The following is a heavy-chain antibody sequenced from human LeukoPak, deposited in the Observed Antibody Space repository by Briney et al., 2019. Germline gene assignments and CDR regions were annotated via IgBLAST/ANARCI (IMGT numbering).Heavy chain of an antibody. J-gene: IGHJ5*02. CDR2: ISGSGGST. D-gene: IGHD3-22*01. V-gene: IGHV3-23*01. CDR1: GFTFSIYA. CDR3: AKEGVPDYYDSSGSTRWFDP. Sequence: GGSLRLSCAASGFTFSIYAMSWVRQAPGKGLEWVSAISGSGGSTYYADSVKGRFTISRDNSKNTLYLQMNSLRAEDTAVYYCAKEGVPDYYDSSGSTRWFDPWGQGTLVTVSS.